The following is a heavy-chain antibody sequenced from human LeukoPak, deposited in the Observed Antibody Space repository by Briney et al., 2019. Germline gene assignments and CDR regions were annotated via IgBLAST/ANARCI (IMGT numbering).Heavy chain of an antibody. V-gene: IGHV1-8*03. CDR1: GYTFTSYD. Sequence: ASVKVSCTASGYTFTSYDINWVRQATGQGPEWMGWMNPNSGNTDYAQTFQGRVTITRNTSISTAYMELSSLRSEDTAVYYCARDSGSLPFEYWGQGTLVTVSS. CDR3: ARDSGSLPFEY. D-gene: IGHD1-26*01. CDR2: MNPNSGNT. J-gene: IGHJ4*02.